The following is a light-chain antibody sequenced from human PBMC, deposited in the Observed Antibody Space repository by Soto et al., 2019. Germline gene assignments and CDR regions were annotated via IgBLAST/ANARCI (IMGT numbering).Light chain of an antibody. V-gene: IGKV3-20*01. Sequence: EIVLTQSPGTLSLSPGERATLSCRASQSVRNSYLAWYQQKPGQAPRLLIYGASGRATGIPDRFSGSGSGTDCALTISRLEPEDFAVYYCQQYGSLPYTFGQGTKLEI. CDR1: QSVRNSY. CDR2: GAS. CDR3: QQYGSLPYT. J-gene: IGKJ2*01.